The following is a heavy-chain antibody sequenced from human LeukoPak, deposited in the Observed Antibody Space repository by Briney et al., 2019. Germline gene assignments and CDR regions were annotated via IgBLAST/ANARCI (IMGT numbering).Heavy chain of an antibody. CDR3: ARVEATYYYGSGSSDWFDP. J-gene: IGHJ5*02. Sequence: SETLSLTCTVSGGSISSYYWSWIRQPAGKGLEWIGRIYTSGSTNYNPSLKSRVTMSVDTSKNQFSLKLSSVTAADTAVYYCARVEATYYYGSGSSDWFDPWGQGTLVTVSS. CDR2: IYTSGST. V-gene: IGHV4-4*07. D-gene: IGHD3-10*01. CDR1: GGSISSYY.